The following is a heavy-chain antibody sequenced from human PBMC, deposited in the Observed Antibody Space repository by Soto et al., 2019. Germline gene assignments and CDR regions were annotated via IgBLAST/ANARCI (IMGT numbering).Heavy chain of an antibody. CDR3: ARDSDWNYVVSNY. J-gene: IGHJ4*02. V-gene: IGHV1-8*01. Sequence: ASVKVSCKASGYTFTSYDINWVRQATGQGLEWMGWMNPNSGNTGYAQKFQGRVTITGDKSTSTAYMELSSLRSEDTAVYYCARDSDWNYVVSNYWGQGTLVTVSS. CDR2: MNPNSGNT. D-gene: IGHD1-7*01. CDR1: GYTFTSYD.